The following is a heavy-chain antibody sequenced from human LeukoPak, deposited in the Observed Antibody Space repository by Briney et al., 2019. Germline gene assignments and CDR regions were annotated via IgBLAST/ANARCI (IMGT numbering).Heavy chain of an antibody. J-gene: IGHJ4*02. CDR2: VNSDGIST. CDR3: ARGSTQYSSGWYGLDY. Sequence: GGSLRLSCAASGFTFSSYWMHWVRQAPGKGLVWVSRVNSDGISTTYADSVKGRFTISRDNAKNTLYLQMNSLRGEDTAVYYCARGSTQYSSGWYGLDYWGEGTLVTVSS. V-gene: IGHV3-74*01. CDR1: GFTFSSYW. D-gene: IGHD6-19*01.